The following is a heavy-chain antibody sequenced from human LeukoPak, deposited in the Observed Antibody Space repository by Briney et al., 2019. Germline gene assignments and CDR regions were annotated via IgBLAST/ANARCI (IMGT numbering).Heavy chain of an antibody. CDR1: GFTFSDYY. CDR2: ISSSGSTI. CDR3: ARDNSSPPNFDY. D-gene: IGHD6-13*01. V-gene: IGHV3-11*01. Sequence: GGSLRLSCAASGFTFSDYYMSWIRQAPGKGLEWVSYISSSGSTIYYADSVKGRFTISRDNAKNSLYLQMNSLRAEETAVYYCARDNSSPPNFDYWGQGTLVTVSS. J-gene: IGHJ4*02.